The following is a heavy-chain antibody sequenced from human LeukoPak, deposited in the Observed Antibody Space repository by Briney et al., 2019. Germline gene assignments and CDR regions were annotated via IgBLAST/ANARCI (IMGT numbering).Heavy chain of an antibody. D-gene: IGHD2-2*01. J-gene: IGHJ4*02. CDR1: GFTFSTYG. Sequence: PGRSLRLSCAASGFTFSTYGIHWVRQAPGQGLEWVALIWFDGSNKYFVDSVKGRFTISRDNSNNTVYLQMNILRAEVTAVYYCAKSSEKGYCSSVTCYLDSWGQGTLVTVSS. V-gene: IGHV3-33*06. CDR2: IWFDGSNK. CDR3: AKSSEKGYCSSVTCYLDS.